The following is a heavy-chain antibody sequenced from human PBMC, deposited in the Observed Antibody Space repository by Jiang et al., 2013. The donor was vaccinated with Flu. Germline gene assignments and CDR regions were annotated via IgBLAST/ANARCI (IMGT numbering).Heavy chain of an antibody. V-gene: IGHV5-51*01. J-gene: IGHJ4*02. CDR2: IYPGTSDA. CDR1: GYTFTNYW. D-gene: IGHD3-22*01. CDR3: SRHSGYESSGYYSV. Sequence: QLVESGAELKKPGESLKISCKGSGYTFTNYWIGWVRQMPGKGLEWMGIIYPGTSDARYSPSFQGQVTMSADKSINTAYLQWSSLKASDSAMYYCSRHSGYESSGYYSVWGQGTLVTVSS.